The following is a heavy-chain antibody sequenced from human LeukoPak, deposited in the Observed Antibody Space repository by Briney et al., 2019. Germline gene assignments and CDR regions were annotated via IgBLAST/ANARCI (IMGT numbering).Heavy chain of an antibody. D-gene: IGHD6-13*01. V-gene: IGHV4-34*01. CDR3: ARRGRGYSSSWFFGY. CDR2: INHSGST. J-gene: IGHJ4*02. Sequence: SETLSLTCAVYGGSFSGYYWSWIRQPPGKWLEWIGEINHSGSTNYNPSLKSRVTISVDTSKNQFSLKLSSVTAADTAVYYCARRGRGYSSSWFFGYWGQGTLVTVSS. CDR1: GGSFSGYY.